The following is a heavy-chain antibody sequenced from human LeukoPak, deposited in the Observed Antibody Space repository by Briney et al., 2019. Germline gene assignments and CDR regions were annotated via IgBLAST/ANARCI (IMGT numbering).Heavy chain of an antibody. CDR2: ISYDGSNK. V-gene: IGHV3-30-3*01. D-gene: IGHD5-18*01. J-gene: IGHJ4*02. CDR1: GFTFSSYA. Sequence: GGSLRPSCAASGFTFSSYAMHWVRQAPGKGLEWVAVISYDGSNKYYADSVKGRFTTSRDNSKNTLYLQMNSLRAEDTAVYYCARANTAMVSWGQGTLVTVSS. CDR3: ARANTAMVS.